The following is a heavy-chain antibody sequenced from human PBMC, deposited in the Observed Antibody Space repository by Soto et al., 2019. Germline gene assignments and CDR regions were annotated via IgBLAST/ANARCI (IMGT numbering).Heavy chain of an antibody. CDR3: PKDFSSGSPSYLDS. Sequence: GGSLRLSCAASGFTSSSYWMTWVRQAPGKGLEFLATIKPDGSDTYYADSVKGRFTISRDNSKNTLYLQMNSLRAEDTAVYYCPKDFSSGSPSYLDSGGQGTLVTVSS. CDR2: IKPDGSDT. V-gene: IGHV3-7*03. J-gene: IGHJ4*02. CDR1: GFTSSSYW. D-gene: IGHD3-10*01.